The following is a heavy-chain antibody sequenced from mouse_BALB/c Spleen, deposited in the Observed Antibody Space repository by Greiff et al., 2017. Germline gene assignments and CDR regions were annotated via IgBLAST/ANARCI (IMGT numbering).Heavy chain of an antibody. CDR2: ISSGGGST. D-gene: IGHD4-1*01. CDR1: GFAFSSYD. CDR3: ARLELGRGYAMDY. V-gene: IGHV5-12-1*01. J-gene: IGHJ4*01. Sequence: EVKLMESGGGLVKPGGSLKLSCAASGFAFSSYDMSWVRQTPEKRLEWVAYISSGGGSTYYPDTVKGRFTISRDNAKNTLYLQMSSLKSEDTAMYYCARLELGRGYAMDYWGQGTSVTVSS.